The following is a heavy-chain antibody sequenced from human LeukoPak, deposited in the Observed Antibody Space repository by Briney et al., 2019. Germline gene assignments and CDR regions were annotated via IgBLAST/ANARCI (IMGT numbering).Heavy chain of an antibody. CDR1: GGTFSSYA. Sequence: GASVKVSCKASGGTFSSYAISWVRQAPGQGLEWMGGIIPIFGTANYAQKFQGRVTITTDESTSTAYMELSSLRSEDTAVYYCASRDTVVTPRLEDGPYYYYYMDVWGKGTTVTVSS. D-gene: IGHD4-23*01. CDR2: IIPIFGTA. CDR3: ASRDTVVTPRLEDGPYYYYYMDV. J-gene: IGHJ6*03. V-gene: IGHV1-69*05.